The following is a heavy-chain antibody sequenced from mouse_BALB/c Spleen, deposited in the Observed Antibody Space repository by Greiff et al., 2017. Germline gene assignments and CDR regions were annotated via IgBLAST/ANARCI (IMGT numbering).Heavy chain of an antibody. V-gene: IGHV1-4*01. CDR3: ARETGTLFAY. Sequence: QVQLQQSGAELAQPGASVKMSCKASGYTFTSYGMPWVKQRPGQGLEWIGYINPSTGYTEYPQKFKDKSTLTADNSSNTAYMQLSSLTSEDSAVYYCARETGTLFAYWGQGTLVTVSA. CDR1: GYTFTSYG. CDR2: INPSTGYT. D-gene: IGHD4-1*01. J-gene: IGHJ3*01.